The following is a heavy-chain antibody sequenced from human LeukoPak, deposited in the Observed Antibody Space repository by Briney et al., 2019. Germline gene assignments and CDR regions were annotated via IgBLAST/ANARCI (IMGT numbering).Heavy chain of an antibody. D-gene: IGHD6-13*01. CDR1: GGSISSYY. CDR2: IYTSGST. Sequence: PSETLSLTCTVSGGSISSYYWSWIRQPAGKGLEWIGRIYTSGSTNYNPSLKSRVTMSVDTSKNQSSLKLSSVTAADTAVYYCARSISGSTDASYYYYMDVWGKGTTVTVSS. J-gene: IGHJ6*03. CDR3: ARSISGSTDASYYYYMDV. V-gene: IGHV4-4*07.